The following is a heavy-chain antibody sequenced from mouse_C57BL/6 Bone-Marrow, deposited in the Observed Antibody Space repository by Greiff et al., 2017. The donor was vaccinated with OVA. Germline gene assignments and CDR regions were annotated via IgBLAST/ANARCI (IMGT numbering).Heavy chain of an antibody. CDR1: GFTFSSYG. J-gene: IGHJ3*01. CDR2: ISSGGSYT. Sequence: DVQLVESGGDLVKPGGSLKLSCAASGFTFSSYGMSWVRQTPDKRLEWVATISSGGSYTYYPDSVQGRFTISRDNAKNTLYLQRSRLTSEDTAMYYWARRDYYGSSSAGFAYWGQGTLVTVSA. V-gene: IGHV5-6*01. CDR3: ARRDYYGSSSAGFAY. D-gene: IGHD1-1*01.